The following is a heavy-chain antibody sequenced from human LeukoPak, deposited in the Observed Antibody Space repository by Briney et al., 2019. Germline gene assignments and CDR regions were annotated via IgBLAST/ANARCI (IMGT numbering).Heavy chain of an antibody. V-gene: IGHV4-59*01. CDR2: IYYSGSA. Sequence: SETLSLTCTVSGGSISDSWSWIRQPPGKGLEWIGNIYYSGSANHNPSLKSRVTISRDTSKNQFSLKLTSVTTADTAVYYCARGDTWYSGYDQAEYFQHWGQGTLVTVSS. CDR3: ARGDTWYSGYDQAEYFQH. J-gene: IGHJ1*01. D-gene: IGHD5-12*01. CDR1: GGSISDS.